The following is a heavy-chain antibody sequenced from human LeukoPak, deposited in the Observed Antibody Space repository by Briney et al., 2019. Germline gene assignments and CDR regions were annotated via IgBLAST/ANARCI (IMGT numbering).Heavy chain of an antibody. CDR3: ARGTHFGGDCYDY. J-gene: IGHJ4*02. V-gene: IGHV3-66*01. CDR1: AFTVSSNY. CDR2: IYSGGST. Sequence: GGSLRLSCAASAFTVSSNYLTWVRQAPGRGLEWVSVIYSGGSTYYADSVQGRFTISRDNSKNTLYLQMNSLRAEDTAVYFCARGTHFGGDCYDYWGQGTLVTVSS. D-gene: IGHD2-21*01.